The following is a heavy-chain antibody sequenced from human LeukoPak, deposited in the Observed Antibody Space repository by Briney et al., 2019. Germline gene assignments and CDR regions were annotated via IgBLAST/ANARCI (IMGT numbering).Heavy chain of an antibody. CDR1: GLTFNNYA. J-gene: IGHJ4*02. D-gene: IGHD2-2*01. Sequence: GGSVRLSCAVSGLTFNNYAMSWVRQAPGKGLEWVSGISGRGASKYYADSVKGRFTISRDNSKNTFYLQMNSLRAEDTAVYYCAKGGVVAPDVTPFDYWGQGTLVTVSS. CDR2: ISGRGASK. V-gene: IGHV3-23*01. CDR3: AKGGVVAPDVTPFDY.